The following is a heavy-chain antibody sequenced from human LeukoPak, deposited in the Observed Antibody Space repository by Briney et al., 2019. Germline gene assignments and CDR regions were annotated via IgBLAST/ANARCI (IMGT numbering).Heavy chain of an antibody. CDR3: ARLEYDSSGYCDY. J-gene: IGHJ4*02. Sequence: GESLKISCEASGYSFTTYWIGWVRQMPGKGLEWMGIIYPTDSQTIYSPSLQGQVTISADKSISTAYLQWSSLKASDTAMYYCARLEYDSSGYCDYWGQGTLVTVSS. CDR2: IYPTDSQT. CDR1: GYSFTTYW. V-gene: IGHV5-51*01. D-gene: IGHD3-22*01.